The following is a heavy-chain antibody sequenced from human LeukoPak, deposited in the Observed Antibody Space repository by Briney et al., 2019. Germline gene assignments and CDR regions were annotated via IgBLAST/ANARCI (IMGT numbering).Heavy chain of an antibody. D-gene: IGHD3-9*01. CDR3: TKERRRDDILTGSFSD. CDR1: GFTFSSYA. Sequence: GGSLRLSCAASGFTFSSYATSWVRQAPGKGLEWVSAISGSGGSTYYADSVKGRFTISRDNSKNTLYLQMNSLRAEDTAVYYCTKERRRDDILTGSFSDWGQGILVTVSS. CDR2: ISGSGGST. V-gene: IGHV3-23*01. J-gene: IGHJ4*02.